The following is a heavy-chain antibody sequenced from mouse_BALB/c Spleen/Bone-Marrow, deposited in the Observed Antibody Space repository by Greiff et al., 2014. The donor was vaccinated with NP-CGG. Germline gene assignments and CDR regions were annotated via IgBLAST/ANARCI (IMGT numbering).Heavy chain of an antibody. CDR1: GYTFTSYW. V-gene: IGHV1-5*01. CDR2: FYPGNSDT. Sequence: EVQLQQSGTVLARPGASVKMPCKASGYTFTSYWMHWIKQRPGRGLEWIGAFYPGNSDTIYNQKFKGKAKLTAVTSTSTAYMELSSLTNEDSAVYFCLTAGFDYWGQGTTLTVSS. D-gene: IGHD3-1*01. J-gene: IGHJ2*01. CDR3: LTAGFDY.